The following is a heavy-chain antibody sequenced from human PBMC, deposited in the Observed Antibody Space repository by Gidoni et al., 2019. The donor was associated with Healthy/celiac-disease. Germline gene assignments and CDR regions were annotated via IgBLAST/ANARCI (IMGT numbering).Heavy chain of an antibody. D-gene: IGHD5-12*01. CDR1: GGTFSSYA. Sequence: QVQLVQSGAEVKKPGYSVKVSCKAYGGTFSSYAISWVRQAPGQGLECMGGIIPIFVTANYAQKFQGRVTITADESTSTAYMELSSLRSEDTAVYYCARDLTEMATIDAFDIWGQGTMVTVSS. CDR2: IIPIFVTA. CDR3: ARDLTEMATIDAFDI. V-gene: IGHV1-69*01. J-gene: IGHJ3*02.